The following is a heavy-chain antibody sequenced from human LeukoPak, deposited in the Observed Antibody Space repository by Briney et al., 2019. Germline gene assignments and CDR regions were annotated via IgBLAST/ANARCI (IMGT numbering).Heavy chain of an antibody. CDR1: GYTFTSYA. V-gene: IGHV1-3*01. Sequence: ASVKVSCKASGYTFTSYAMHWVRQAPGQRLGWMGWINAGNGNTKYSQKFQGRVTITRDTSASTAYMELSSLRSEDTAVYYCARDRTKDIVVVPAATGGFDPWGQGTLVTVSS. CDR2: INAGNGNT. CDR3: ARDRTKDIVVVPAATGGFDP. J-gene: IGHJ5*02. D-gene: IGHD2-2*01.